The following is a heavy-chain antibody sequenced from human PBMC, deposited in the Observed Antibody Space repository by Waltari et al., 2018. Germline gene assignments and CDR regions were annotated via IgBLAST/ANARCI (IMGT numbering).Heavy chain of an antibody. D-gene: IGHD6-19*01. CDR3: ARDVPPATAGTMFDY. Sequence: EVQLLESGGGLVQPGGSLRLSCEVSGFTLRAHAISWVRQPPGKGREGVSAITGIGNIHYADSVRGRFTISRDISQNTVFLQLSSLRAEDTALYYCARDVPPATAGTMFDYRGRGTLVTVSS. J-gene: IGHJ4*02. CDR2: ITGIGNI. V-gene: IGHV3-23*01. CDR1: GFTLRAHA.